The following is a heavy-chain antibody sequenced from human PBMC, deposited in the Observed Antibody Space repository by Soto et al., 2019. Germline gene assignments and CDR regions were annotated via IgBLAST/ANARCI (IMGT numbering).Heavy chain of an antibody. V-gene: IGHV3-23*01. CDR3: AKSSGWFHPFDY. Sequence: EVQLLESGGGLVQPGGSLRLSCAASGFTFSSYALSWLRQAPGKGLEWVSVISGSGGSTYYADSVKGRFTISRDNSKNTLYLQMNSLRADDTAVYYCAKSSGWFHPFDYWGQGTLVTVSS. J-gene: IGHJ4*02. CDR2: ISGSGGST. CDR1: GFTFSSYA. D-gene: IGHD6-19*01.